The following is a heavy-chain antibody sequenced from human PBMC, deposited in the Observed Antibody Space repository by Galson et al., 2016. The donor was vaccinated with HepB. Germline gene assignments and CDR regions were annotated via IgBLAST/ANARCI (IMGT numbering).Heavy chain of an antibody. CDR3: ASYSQRGTYTFDI. V-gene: IGHV3-53*01. D-gene: IGHD6-25*01. Sequence: SLRLSCAPSGFTVSRTYMSWVRQAPGKGLEWVSVLYRSCNTYYADTVKGRFTTARDDSKNTLYLQMNSLIAEDTAVYYCASYSQRGTYTFDIWGQGTLVTVSS. CDR1: GFTVSRTY. CDR2: LYRSCNT. J-gene: IGHJ3*02.